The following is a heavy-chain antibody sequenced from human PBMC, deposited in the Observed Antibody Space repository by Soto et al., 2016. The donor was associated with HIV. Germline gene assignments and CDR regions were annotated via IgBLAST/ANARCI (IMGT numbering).Heavy chain of an antibody. CDR3: VKGHLGYCSSTSCPPMDV. D-gene: IGHD2-2*01. J-gene: IGHJ6*02. V-gene: IGHV3-64D*06. CDR1: GFTFSSYA. CDR2: ISSNGGST. Sequence: EVQLVESGGGLVQPGGSLRLSCSASGFTFSSYAMHWVRQAPGKGLEYVSAISSNGGSTYYADSVKGRFTISRDNSKNTLYLQMSSLRAEDTAVYYCVKGHLGYCSSTSCPPMDVWGQGTTVTVSS.